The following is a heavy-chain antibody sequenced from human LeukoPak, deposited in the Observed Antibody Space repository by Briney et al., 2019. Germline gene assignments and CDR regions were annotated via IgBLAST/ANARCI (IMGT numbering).Heavy chain of an antibody. D-gene: IGHD3-9*01. V-gene: IGHV1-2*02. J-gene: IGHJ4*02. CDR1: GYTFTGYY. Sequence: GASVKVSCKASGYTFTGYYMHWVRQAPGQGLEWMGWINPNSGGTNYAQKFQGRVTMTRDTSISTAYMELSRPRSDDTAVYYCARADYDILTGYYWVDYWGQGTLVTVSS. CDR3: ARADYDILTGYYWVDY. CDR2: INPNSGGT.